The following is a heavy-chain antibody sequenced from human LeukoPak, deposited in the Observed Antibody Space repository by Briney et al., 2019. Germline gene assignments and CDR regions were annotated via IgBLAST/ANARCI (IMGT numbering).Heavy chain of an antibody. CDR3: AKGLVAVAGTTGYAFDI. D-gene: IGHD6-19*01. CDR1: GFTFSSYA. CDR2: ISGSGGST. Sequence: GGSLRLSCAASGFTFSSYAMSWVRQAPGKGLEWVSAISGSGGSTYYADSVKGRFTISRDNSKNTLYLQMNSLGAEDTAVYYCAKGLVAVAGTTGYAFDIWGQGTMVTVSS. V-gene: IGHV3-23*01. J-gene: IGHJ3*02.